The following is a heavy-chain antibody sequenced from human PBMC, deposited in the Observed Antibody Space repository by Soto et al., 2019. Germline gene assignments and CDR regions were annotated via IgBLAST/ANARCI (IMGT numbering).Heavy chain of an antibody. V-gene: IGHV4-30-4*01. CDR3: ARAGGDCSSTSCYAHWFDP. CDR1: GGSISRGDYY. CDR2: IYYSGST. Sequence: QVQLQESGPGLVKPSQTLSLTCTVSGGSISRGDYYWSWIRQPPGKGLEWIGYIYYSGSTSYNPSLTSRVTISVDTSKNQCSLKLSSVTAADTAVYYCARAGGDCSSTSCYAHWFDPWGQGTLVTVSS. D-gene: IGHD2-2*01. J-gene: IGHJ5*02.